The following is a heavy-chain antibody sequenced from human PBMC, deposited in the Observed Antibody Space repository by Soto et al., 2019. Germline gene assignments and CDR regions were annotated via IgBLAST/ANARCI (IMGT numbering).Heavy chain of an antibody. CDR3: AKDLSEQWPKEWGGGYYYYYGMDV. CDR1: GFTFSSYG. J-gene: IGHJ6*02. D-gene: IGHD6-19*01. V-gene: IGHV3-30*18. CDR2: ISYDGSNK. Sequence: PGGSLRLSCAASGFTFSSYGMHWVRQAPGKGLEWVAVISYDGSNKYYADSVKGRFTISRDNSKNTLYLQMNSLRAEDTAVYYCAKDLSEQWPKEWGGGYYYYYGMDVWGQGTTVTVSS.